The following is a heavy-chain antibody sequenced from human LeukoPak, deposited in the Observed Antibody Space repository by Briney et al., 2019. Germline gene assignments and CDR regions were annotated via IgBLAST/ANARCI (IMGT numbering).Heavy chain of an antibody. V-gene: IGHV3-15*01. CDR1: GFTFSNAW. CDR3: TTHHDVLTGYYVGH. Sequence: GGSLRLSCAASGFTFSNAWMSWVRQAPGKGLEWVGRIKSKTDGGTTDYAAPVKGRFTISRDDSKNTLYLQMNSLKIEDTAVYYCTTHHDVLTGYYVGHWGQGALVTVSS. CDR2: IKSKTDGGTT. D-gene: IGHD3-9*01. J-gene: IGHJ4*02.